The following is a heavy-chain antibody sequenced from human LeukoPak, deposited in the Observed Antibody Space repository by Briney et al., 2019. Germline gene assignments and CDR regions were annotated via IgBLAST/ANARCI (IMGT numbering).Heavy chain of an antibody. CDR3: ARKENILTGYYDH. D-gene: IGHD3-9*01. CDR2: INSDSNYI. Sequence: PGGSLSLSCAASGFTFSSQNMNWARQAPGEGLECVSSINSDSNYIYYADSVKGRFTISRDNAWNSLYLQMNSLRAEDTAVYYCARKENILTGYYDHWGQGTLVTVSS. V-gene: IGHV3-21*01. CDR1: GFTFSSQN. J-gene: IGHJ5*02.